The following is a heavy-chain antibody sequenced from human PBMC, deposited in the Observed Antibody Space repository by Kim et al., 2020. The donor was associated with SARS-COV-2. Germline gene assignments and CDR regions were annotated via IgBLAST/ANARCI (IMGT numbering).Heavy chain of an antibody. CDR1: CGSISSGGYY. V-gene: IGHV4-31*03. Sequence: SETLSLTCTVSCGSISSGGYYWSWIRQHPGKGLEWIGYIYYSGSTYYNPSLKSRVTISVDTSKNQFSLKLSSVTAADTAVYYCARGASITIFGVVILGGAFDPWGQGTLVTVSS. J-gene: IGHJ5*02. CDR3: ARGASITIFGVVILGGAFDP. D-gene: IGHD3-3*01. CDR2: IYYSGST.